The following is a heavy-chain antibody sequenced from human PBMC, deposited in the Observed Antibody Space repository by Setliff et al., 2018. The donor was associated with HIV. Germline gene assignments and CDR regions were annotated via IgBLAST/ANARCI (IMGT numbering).Heavy chain of an antibody. CDR2: INPNSGGT. V-gene: IGHV1-2*02. CDR3: ARGPKLMIPTSNWFDS. J-gene: IGHJ5*01. CDR1: GYTFTNYY. Sequence: ASVKVSCKASGYTFTNYYVHWVRQAPGQGLEWMGWINPNSGGTNYAQKFQGRVTMTRDTSISTAYMELSGLRFDDSAVYYCARGPKLMIPTSNWFDSWGQGTPVTVSS. D-gene: IGHD3-22*01.